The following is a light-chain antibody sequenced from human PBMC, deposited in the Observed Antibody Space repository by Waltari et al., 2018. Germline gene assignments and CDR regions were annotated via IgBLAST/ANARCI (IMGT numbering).Light chain of an antibody. CDR3: QSADSSGSNVV. V-gene: IGLV3-25*03. CDR1: ALADQY. J-gene: IGLJ2*01. CDR2: KET. Sequence: SYELTQPPSVSVSPGQTARIACSGDALADQYAYWYQQRPGRAPVALIYKETKRASGIPEGFSGSSSGRTVTLTINEVQAEDESDYYCQSADSSGSNVVFGGGTRLTVL.